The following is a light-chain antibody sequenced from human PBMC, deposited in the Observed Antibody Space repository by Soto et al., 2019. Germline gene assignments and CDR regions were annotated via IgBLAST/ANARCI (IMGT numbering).Light chain of an antibody. CDR1: QTTSGKY. CDR3: QHYGSSPPVT. J-gene: IGKJ5*01. CDR2: GAS. Sequence: EIVLKQSPGTLSLSPGASATLSCRTRQTTSGKYLAWYQQRPGLAPRLLVYGASRRATGIPDRFRGSGSGTEFTLTISGLEPEDFAVYFCQHYGSSPPVTFGHGTRLEIK. V-gene: IGKV3-20*01.